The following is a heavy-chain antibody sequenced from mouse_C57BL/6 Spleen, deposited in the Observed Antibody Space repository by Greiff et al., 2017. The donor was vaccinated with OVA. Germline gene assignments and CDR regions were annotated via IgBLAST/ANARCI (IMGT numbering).Heavy chain of an antibody. CDR3: TRVFRTGEAWFPY. Sequence: VQLQQPGPELVKPGASVRLSCRASGYTFTSHWMHWMKQRPGQGLEWIGNINPSDGYTNYNEKFKSKAILTVDKSSSTAYMQLSSLTSEDSAVYFCTRVFRTGEAWFPYWGQGTLVTVSA. CDR1: GYTFTSHW. CDR2: INPSDGYT. J-gene: IGHJ3*01. V-gene: IGHV1-53*01.